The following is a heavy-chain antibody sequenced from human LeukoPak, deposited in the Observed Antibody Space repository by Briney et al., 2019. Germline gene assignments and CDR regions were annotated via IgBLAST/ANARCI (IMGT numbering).Heavy chain of an antibody. CDR2: ISYDGSNK. Sequence: GGSLRLSCAASGFTFSSYAMHWVRQAPGKGLEWVAVISYDGSNKYYADSVKGRFTISRDNSKNTLSLQMTSLRAEDTAVYYCARDSYYYGSGSSPNWFDPWGQGTLVTVSS. D-gene: IGHD3-10*01. J-gene: IGHJ5*02. V-gene: IGHV3-30-3*01. CDR1: GFTFSSYA. CDR3: ARDSYYYGSGSSPNWFDP.